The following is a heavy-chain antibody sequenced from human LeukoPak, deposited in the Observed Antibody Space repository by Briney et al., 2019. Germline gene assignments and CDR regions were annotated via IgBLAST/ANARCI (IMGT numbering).Heavy chain of an antibody. D-gene: IGHD6-19*01. J-gene: IGHJ4*02. CDR2: IYPDDADT. V-gene: IGHV5-51*01. CDR1: GYXFSNYW. CDR3: ARRIGSGWYDY. Sequence: GESLKISCNGSGYXFSNYWISWVRQMPGKGLEWMGIIYPDDADTRYSPSFQGQVTISADKSISTANLQWSSLKASDTAMYYCARRIGSGWYDYWGQGTLVTVSS.